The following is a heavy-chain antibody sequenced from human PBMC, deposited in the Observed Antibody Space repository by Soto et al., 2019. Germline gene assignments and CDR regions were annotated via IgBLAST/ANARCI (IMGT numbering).Heavy chain of an antibody. CDR3: ARDAFVEWEQQLGFCRY. V-gene: IGHV3-30-3*01. D-gene: IGHD6-13*01. CDR1: GFTFSSYA. J-gene: IGHJ4*02. Sequence: ESGGGVVQPGRSLRLSCAASGFTFSSYAMHWVRQAPGKGLEWVAVISYDGSNKYYADSVKGRFTISRDNSKNTLYLQMNSLRAEDTAVYYCARDAFVEWEQQLGFCRYWGQGTLVTVSS. CDR2: ISYDGSNK.